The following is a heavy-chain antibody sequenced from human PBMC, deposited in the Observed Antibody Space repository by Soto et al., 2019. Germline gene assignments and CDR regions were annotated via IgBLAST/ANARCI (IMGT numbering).Heavy chain of an antibody. D-gene: IGHD3-10*01. Sequence: GGSLRLSCAASGFTFDDYTMHWVRQAPGKGLEWVSLISWDGGSTYYADSVKGRFTISRDSSKNSLYLQMNSLRTEDTALYYCAKSITMVRGVIDYWGQGTLVTVSS. V-gene: IGHV3-43*01. CDR3: AKSITMVRGVIDY. CDR1: GFTFDDYT. CDR2: ISWDGGST. J-gene: IGHJ4*02.